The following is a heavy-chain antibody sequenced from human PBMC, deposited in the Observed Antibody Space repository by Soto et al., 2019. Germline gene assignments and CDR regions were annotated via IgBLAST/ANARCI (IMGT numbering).Heavy chain of an antibody. V-gene: IGHV4-59*01. CDR2: IHYSGTT. CDR1: GGSISSYY. J-gene: IGHJ4*02. D-gene: IGHD1-26*01. Sequence: PSETLSLSCTVSGGSISSYYWSWIRQPPGKGLEWIGYIHYSGTTNYNPSLKSRVTISVDTSKNQFSLKLSSVTAADTAVYYCARDDGSNSDYWGQGTLVTVSS. CDR3: ARDDGSNSDY.